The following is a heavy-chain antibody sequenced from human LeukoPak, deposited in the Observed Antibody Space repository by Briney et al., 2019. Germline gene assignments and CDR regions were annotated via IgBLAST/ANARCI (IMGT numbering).Heavy chain of an antibody. CDR2: IYYSGSI. CDR1: GGSISSYH. Sequence: PSETLSLTCTVSGGSISSYHWSWIRQPPGKGLEWIGYIYYSGSINYNPSLKSRVTISVDTSKNQFSLKLSSVTAADTAVYYCARDVGYFDWLSYFDYWGQGTLVTVSS. V-gene: IGHV4-59*01. J-gene: IGHJ4*02. D-gene: IGHD3-9*01. CDR3: ARDVGYFDWLSYFDY.